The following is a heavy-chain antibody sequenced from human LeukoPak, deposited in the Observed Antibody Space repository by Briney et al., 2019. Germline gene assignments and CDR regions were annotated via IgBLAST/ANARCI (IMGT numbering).Heavy chain of an antibody. CDR3: ARIRPYCSGGTCYRPHYWYFDL. Sequence: ESGPTLVNPTQTLTLPCTFSGFSLSTGGMYVSWIRQPHGKALEWLERLVWDDDKYYSTSLKTGLAISKHTSKNQVVLTMTNMDPVDTATYYCARIRPYCSGGTCYRPHYWYFDLWGRGTLVTVSS. CDR2: LVWDDDK. D-gene: IGHD2-15*01. CDR1: GFSLSTGGMY. V-gene: IGHV2-70*11. J-gene: IGHJ2*01.